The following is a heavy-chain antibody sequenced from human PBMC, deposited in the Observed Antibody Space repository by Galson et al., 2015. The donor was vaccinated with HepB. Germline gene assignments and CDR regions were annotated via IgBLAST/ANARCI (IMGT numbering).Heavy chain of an antibody. J-gene: IGHJ4*02. CDR3: AKEPWDCGASSCYGWLDY. V-gene: IGHV1-8*01. CDR2: MNPNSGNT. CDR1: GYTFTSYD. D-gene: IGHD2-15*01. Sequence: SVKVSCKASGYTFTSYDINWVRQATGQGLEWMGWMNPNSGNTGYAQKFQGRVTMTRNTSISTAYMELSSLRAEDTAVYYCAKEPWDCGASSCYGWLDYWGQGTLVTVSS.